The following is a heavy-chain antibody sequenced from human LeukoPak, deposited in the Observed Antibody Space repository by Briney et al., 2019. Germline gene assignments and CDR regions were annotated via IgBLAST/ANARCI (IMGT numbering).Heavy chain of an antibody. CDR1: GFTFSSYD. D-gene: IGHD2/OR15-2a*01. CDR3: ARAVYDNPRYYYYMDV. Sequence: GGSLRLSCAASGFTFSSYDMHWVRQATGKGLEWVSAIGTVGDTYYPGSVKGRFTISRENAKNSLYLQMNSLRAGDTAVYYCARAVYDNPRYYYYMDVWGKGTTVTISS. J-gene: IGHJ6*03. V-gene: IGHV3-13*01. CDR2: IGTVGDT.